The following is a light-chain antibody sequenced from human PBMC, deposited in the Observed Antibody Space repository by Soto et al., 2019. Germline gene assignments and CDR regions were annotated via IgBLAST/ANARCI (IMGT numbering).Light chain of an antibody. Sequence: DSQITKSPSSLSASVGDRVTITRQASQDIGKALDWYQQKPGEAPKRLIYTVSSLQSGVPSTFSGSGSGTEFTLTISSLQPEDFATFYCLQRKAFPLTFGQGTRLDIK. CDR1: QDIGKA. CDR3: LQRKAFPLT. J-gene: IGKJ5*01. CDR2: TVS. V-gene: IGKV1-17*01.